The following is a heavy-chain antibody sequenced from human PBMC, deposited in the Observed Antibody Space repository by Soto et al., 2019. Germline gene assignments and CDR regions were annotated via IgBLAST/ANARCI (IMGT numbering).Heavy chain of an antibody. J-gene: IGHJ6*02. D-gene: IGHD2-8*01. Sequence: ASVKVSCKVSGYTLTELSMHWVRQAPGKGLEWMGGFDPEDGETIYAQKFQGRVTMTEDTSTDTAYMELSSLRSEDTAVYYCATVPYCTNGVCHSVLNGMDVWGQGTTVTVSS. V-gene: IGHV1-24*01. CDR1: GYTLTELS. CDR3: ATVPYCTNGVCHSVLNGMDV. CDR2: FDPEDGET.